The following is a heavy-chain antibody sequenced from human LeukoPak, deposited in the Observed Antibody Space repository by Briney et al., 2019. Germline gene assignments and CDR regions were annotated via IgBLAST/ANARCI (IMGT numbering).Heavy chain of an antibody. J-gene: IGHJ3*02. CDR1: GGSISIYY. CDR2: IYNSGST. Sequence: SETLSLTCTVSGGSISIYYWSWIRQPPGKGLEWIGYIYNSGSTNYNPSLKSRVTISVDMSKNQFSLKLSSVTAADTAVYYCARHVDYYDSSGYNWYAFDIWGQGTMVTVSS. V-gene: IGHV4-59*08. CDR3: ARHVDYYDSSGYNWYAFDI. D-gene: IGHD3-22*01.